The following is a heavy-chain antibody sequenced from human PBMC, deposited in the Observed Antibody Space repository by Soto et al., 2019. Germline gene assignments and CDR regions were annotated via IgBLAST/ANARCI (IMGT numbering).Heavy chain of an antibody. J-gene: IGHJ1*01. CDR1: GFTFDDYA. CDR2: ISWNSGSI. CDR3: AKDRGEGSWYEYFQH. Sequence: GGSLRLSCAASGFTFDDYAMHWVRQAPGKGLEWVSGISWNSGSIGYADSVKGRFTISRDNAKNSLYLQMNSLRAEDTALYYCAKDRGEGSWYEYFQHWGQGTLVTVSS. D-gene: IGHD6-13*01. V-gene: IGHV3-9*01.